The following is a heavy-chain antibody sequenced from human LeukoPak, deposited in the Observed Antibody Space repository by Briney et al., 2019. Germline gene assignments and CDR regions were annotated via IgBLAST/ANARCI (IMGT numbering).Heavy chain of an antibody. D-gene: IGHD3-16*02. V-gene: IGHV1-8*01. Sequence: ASVKVSCKASGHTFSSYDINWVRQAAGQGLEWMGWMNPNSGNTGYAQKLQGRVTMTRNTSITTAYMELSSLRFEDTAVYYCARGPYRRLDYWDQGTLVTVSS. CDR2: MNPNSGNT. J-gene: IGHJ4*02. CDR3: ARGPYRRLDY. CDR1: GHTFSSYD.